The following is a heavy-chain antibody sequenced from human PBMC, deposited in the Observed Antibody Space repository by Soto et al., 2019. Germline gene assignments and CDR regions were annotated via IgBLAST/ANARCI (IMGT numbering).Heavy chain of an antibody. CDR2: ISYDGSNK. CDR1: GFTFSTYA. CDR3: AREPSTYYDFWRAGSDYYCGMDV. Sequence: GGSLRLSCAASGFTFSTYAMHWVRQAPGKGLEWVAVISYDGSNKYYADSVKGRFTISRDNSKNTLYLQMNSLRAEDTAVYYCAREPSTYYDFWRAGSDYYCGMDVWGKGTTVTVSS. J-gene: IGHJ6*04. D-gene: IGHD3-3*01. V-gene: IGHV3-30-3*01.